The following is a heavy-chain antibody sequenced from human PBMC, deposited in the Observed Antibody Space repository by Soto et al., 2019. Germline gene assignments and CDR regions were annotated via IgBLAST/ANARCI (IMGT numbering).Heavy chain of an antibody. V-gene: IGHV3-33*01. CDR1: GFTFSNYG. Sequence: GGSLRLSCAASGFTFSNYGLHWVRQAPGKGLEWVAVMWYDGSNKFYADSVKGRFTISRDISNNTLCLQMNSLRAEDTAVYYCARDRGSGWYGAFDTWGQGTMVTVSS. J-gene: IGHJ3*02. CDR3: ARDRGSGWYGAFDT. CDR2: MWYDGSNK. D-gene: IGHD6-19*01.